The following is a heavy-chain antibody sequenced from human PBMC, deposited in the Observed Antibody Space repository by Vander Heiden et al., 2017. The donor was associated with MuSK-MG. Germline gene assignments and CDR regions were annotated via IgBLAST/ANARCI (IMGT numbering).Heavy chain of an antibody. V-gene: IGHV3-53*02. CDR3: ARGYIISGYRPDHWYFDL. Sequence: EVQLVETGGGLIQPGGSLRLSCAASGFTVSSNYMSWVRQAPGKGLEWVSVIYSGGSTYYADSVKGRVTISRDNSKNTLYSQMNSLRAEETAVYYCARGYIISGYRPDHWYFDLWGRGTLVTVYS. D-gene: IGHD6-13*01. CDR1: GFTVSSNY. CDR2: IYSGGST. J-gene: IGHJ2*01.